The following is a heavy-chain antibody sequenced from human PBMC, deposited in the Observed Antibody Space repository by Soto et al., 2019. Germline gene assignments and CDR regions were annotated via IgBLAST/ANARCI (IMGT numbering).Heavy chain of an antibody. CDR2: INAGNGNT. J-gene: IGHJ6*03. V-gene: IGHV1-3*01. D-gene: IGHD5-12*01. CDR3: ARGGIGGYSGYDSYYYYMDV. Sequence: ASVKVSCKASGYTFTSYAMHWVRQAPGQRLEWMGWINAGNGNTKYSQKFQGRVTITRDTSASTAYMELSSLRSEDTAVYYCARGGIGGYSGYDSYYYYMDVWGKGTTVTVSS. CDR1: GYTFTSYA.